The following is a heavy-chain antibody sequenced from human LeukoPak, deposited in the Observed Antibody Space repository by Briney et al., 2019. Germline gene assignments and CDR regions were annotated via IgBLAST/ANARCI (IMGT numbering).Heavy chain of an antibody. CDR2: IYYSGST. D-gene: IGHD3-10*01. J-gene: IGHJ4*02. Sequence: SETLSLTCTVSGGSISSGGYYWSWLRQPPGTGLDWLGYIYYSGSTYYNPSLKSRLTISVDTSKNQFSLRLSSVTAADTAVYYCARGQLGVYYGSGSYFFDYWGQGTLVTVSS. V-gene: IGHV4-30-4*08. CDR1: GGSISSGGYY. CDR3: ARGQLGVYYGSGSYFFDY.